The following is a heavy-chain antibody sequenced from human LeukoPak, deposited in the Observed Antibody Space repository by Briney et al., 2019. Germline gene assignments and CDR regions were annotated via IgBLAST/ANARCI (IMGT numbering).Heavy chain of an antibody. J-gene: IGHJ6*03. D-gene: IGHD3-3*01. CDR2: IYFSGTT. V-gene: IGHV4-39*01. CDR3: ARLCDFWSGCYMDV. CDR1: GGSISSSSYF. Sequence: PSETLSLTCTVSGGSISSSSYFWGWIREPPGKGLEWIVNIYFSGTTYYNPSLKSRVTIFVDTSKNQFSLKLSSVTAADTAVYYCARLCDFWSGCYMDVWGKGTTVTVSS.